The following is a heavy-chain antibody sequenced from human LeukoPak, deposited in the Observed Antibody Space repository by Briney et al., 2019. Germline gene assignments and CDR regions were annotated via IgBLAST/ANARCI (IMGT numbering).Heavy chain of an antibody. CDR1: GFTFSSYS. V-gene: IGHV3-48*04. CDR2: ISSSSSTI. J-gene: IGHJ4*02. Sequence: PGGSLRLSCAASGFTFSSYSMNWVRQAPGKGLEWVSYISSSSSTIHYADSVKGRFTISRDNAKNSLYLQMNSLRAEDTAVYYCARVVGGIELDYWGQGTLVTVSS. CDR3: ARVVGGIELDY. D-gene: IGHD5-18*01.